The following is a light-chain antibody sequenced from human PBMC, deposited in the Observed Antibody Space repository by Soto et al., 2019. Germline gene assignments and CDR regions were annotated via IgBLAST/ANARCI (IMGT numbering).Light chain of an antibody. Sequence: LAPGERATISCKTSQSVSRDFVAWYQQKPGQAPRLLIYGASSRATGVPDRISGRGSGTDFTFTISRLEPEDSAVYHCQQYGTSPWTFGQGTKVDIK. V-gene: IGKV3-20*01. CDR3: QQYGTSPWT. CDR2: GAS. J-gene: IGKJ1*01. CDR1: QSVSRDF.